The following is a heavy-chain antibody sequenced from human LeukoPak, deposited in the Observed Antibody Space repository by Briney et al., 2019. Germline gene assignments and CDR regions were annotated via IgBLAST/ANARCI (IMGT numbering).Heavy chain of an antibody. CDR2: INPNSGGT. Sequence: GASVKVSCKASGYTFTGYYMHWVRQAPGQGLEWMGWINPNSGGTNYAQKFQGRVTMTRDTSISTAYMELSRLRSDDTAVYYCARSWDTAMAPFDYWGQGTLVTVSS. CDR3: ARSWDTAMAPFDY. J-gene: IGHJ4*02. CDR1: GYTFTGYY. V-gene: IGHV1-2*02. D-gene: IGHD5-18*01.